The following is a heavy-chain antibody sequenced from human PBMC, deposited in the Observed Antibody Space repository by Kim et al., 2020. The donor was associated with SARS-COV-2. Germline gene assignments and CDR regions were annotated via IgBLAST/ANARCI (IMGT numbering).Heavy chain of an antibody. D-gene: IGHD2-21*02. J-gene: IGHJ3*02. CDR3: ARDPCGGDCYSAGHDAFDI. Sequence: GGSLRLSCAASGFTVSSNYMSWVRQAPGKGLEWVSVIYSGGSTYYADSVKGRFTISRDNSKNTLYLQMNSLRAEDTAVYYCARDPCGGDCYSAGHDAFDIWGQGTMVTVSS. V-gene: IGHV3-66*01. CDR2: IYSGGST. CDR1: GFTVSSNY.